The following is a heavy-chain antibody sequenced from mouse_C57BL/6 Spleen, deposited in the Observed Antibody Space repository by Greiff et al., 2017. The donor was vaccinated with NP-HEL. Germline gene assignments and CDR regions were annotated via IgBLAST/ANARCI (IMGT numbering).Heavy chain of an antibody. J-gene: IGHJ1*03. D-gene: IGHD1-1*01. Sequence: EVMLVESEGGLVQPGSSMKLSCTASGFTFSDYYMAWVRQVPEKGLEWVANINYDGSSTYYLDSLKSRFIIPRDNAKKILYLQMSSLKSEDTATYYCARDATVVEGWYFDVWGTRTTVTVSS. CDR1: GFTFSDYY. V-gene: IGHV5-16*01. CDR3: ARDATVVEGWYFDV. CDR2: INYDGSST.